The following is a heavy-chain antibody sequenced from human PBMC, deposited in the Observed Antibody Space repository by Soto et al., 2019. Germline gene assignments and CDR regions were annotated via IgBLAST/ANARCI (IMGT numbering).Heavy chain of an antibody. CDR1: GFTFDDFA. CDR3: AKGGYSSGWYIGY. V-gene: IGHV3-9*01. D-gene: IGHD6-19*01. Sequence: EVQLVESEGGLVQPGRSLRLSCAASGFTFDDFAMHWVRQAPGKGLEWVSGITWNSGSIGYADSVKGRFTISRDNAKNSLYLQMNSLRAEDTALYYCAKGGYSSGWYIGYWGQGTLVTVSS. CDR2: ITWNSGSI. J-gene: IGHJ4*02.